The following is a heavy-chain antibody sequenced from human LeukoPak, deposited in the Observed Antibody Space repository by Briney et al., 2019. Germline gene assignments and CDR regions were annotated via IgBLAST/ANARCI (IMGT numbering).Heavy chain of an antibody. Sequence: KPSETLSLTCAVYGGSFSGYYWSWIRQPPGKGLEWIGEINHSGSTNYNPSLKSRVTISVDTSKNQFSLKLSSVTAADTAVYYCARHGGSSGYLYWGQGTLVTVSS. CDR2: INHSGST. V-gene: IGHV4-34*01. CDR3: ARHGGSSGYLY. CDR1: GGSFSGYY. D-gene: IGHD3-22*01. J-gene: IGHJ4*02.